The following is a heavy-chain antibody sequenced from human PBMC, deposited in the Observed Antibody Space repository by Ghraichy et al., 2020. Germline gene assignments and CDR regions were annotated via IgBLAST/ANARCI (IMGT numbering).Heavy chain of an antibody. CDR1: GFTFSSHH. J-gene: IGHJ5*02. V-gene: IGHV3-23*01. D-gene: IGHD6-19*01. Sequence: GESLNISCAASGFTFSSHHMTWVRQAPGKGLEWVSAISGSGDRTYYADSVKGRFTISRDHSKNMLHLEMNSLRAEDTAVYYCAKDLGIAVAADWFDPRGQGMLVTVSS. CDR3: AKDLGIAVAADWFDP. CDR2: ISGSGDRT.